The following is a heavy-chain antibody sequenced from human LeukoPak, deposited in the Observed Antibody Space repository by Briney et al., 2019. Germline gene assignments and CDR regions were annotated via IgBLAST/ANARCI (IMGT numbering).Heavy chain of an antibody. J-gene: IGHJ4*02. CDR3: ARLGEQLVPDY. D-gene: IGHD6-13*01. V-gene: IGHV4-59*01. CDR1: GGSISSYY. Sequence: SETLSLTCTVYGGSISSYYWSWVRQPPGKGLEWLGYIYYSGSTNYNPSLKSLVAISVDTSKNQFSLKLSSVTAADTAVYYCARLGEQLVPDYWGQGTLVTVSS. CDR2: IYYSGST.